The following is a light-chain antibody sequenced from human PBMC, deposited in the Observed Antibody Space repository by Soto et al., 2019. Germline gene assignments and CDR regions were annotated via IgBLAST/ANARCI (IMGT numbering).Light chain of an antibody. J-gene: IGLJ1*01. CDR1: SSDVGSYNR. CDR3: NSYTGSRTYV. CDR2: EVS. Sequence: ELAQPPCGDGSQVQLVAVSCTKNSSDVGSYNRVSWYQQPPGAAPKLMIYEVSNRPSGVPDRFSGSKSGNTASLTISGLQAEDEADYYCNSYTGSRTYVFGTGTKVTVL. V-gene: IGLV2-18*02.